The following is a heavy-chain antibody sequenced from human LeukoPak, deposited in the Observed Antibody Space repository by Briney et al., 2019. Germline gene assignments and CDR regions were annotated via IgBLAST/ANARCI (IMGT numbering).Heavy chain of an antibody. CDR3: VRDSNPYCPGDCHYDAFDL. Sequence: GGSLRLSCAASGFEFSNYWMTWVRQAPGKGLEWVANIKRDGSRASYLDSVEGRFTISRDNVKNSLYLQMNSLRAEDTAVYYCVRDSNPYCPGDCHYDAFDLWGQGAMVTVSP. CDR1: GFEFSNYW. V-gene: IGHV3-7*01. D-gene: IGHD2-21*02. CDR2: IKRDGSRA. J-gene: IGHJ3*01.